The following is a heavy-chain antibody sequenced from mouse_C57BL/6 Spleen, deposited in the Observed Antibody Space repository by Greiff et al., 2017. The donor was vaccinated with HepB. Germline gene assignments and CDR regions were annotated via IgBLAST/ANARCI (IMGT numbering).Heavy chain of an antibody. Sequence: VQLQQSGPELVKPGASVKLPCKASGYTFTDYNMDWVKQSHGKSLEWIGDINPNNGGTIYNQKFKGKATLTVDKSSSTAYMELRSLTSEDTAVYYCARGSGYDPYFDYWGQGTTLTVSS. CDR3: ARGSGYDPYFDY. CDR2: INPNNGGT. V-gene: IGHV1-18*01. J-gene: IGHJ2*01. D-gene: IGHD2-14*01. CDR1: GYTFTDYN.